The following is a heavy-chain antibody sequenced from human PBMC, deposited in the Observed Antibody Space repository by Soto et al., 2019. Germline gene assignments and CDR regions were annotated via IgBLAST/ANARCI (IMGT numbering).Heavy chain of an antibody. CDR2: ISYDGSNK. J-gene: IGHJ6*02. D-gene: IGHD2-15*01. CDR1: GFTFSSYG. V-gene: IGHV3-30*18. CDR3: AKDGGKAAGYYYYCGMDV. Sequence: QVQLVESGGGVVQPGRSLRLSCAASGFTFSSYGMHWVRQAPGKGLEWVAVISYDGSNKYYADSVKGRFTISRDNSKNTLYLQMNSLRAEDTAVYYCAKDGGKAAGYYYYCGMDVWGQGTTVSVSS.